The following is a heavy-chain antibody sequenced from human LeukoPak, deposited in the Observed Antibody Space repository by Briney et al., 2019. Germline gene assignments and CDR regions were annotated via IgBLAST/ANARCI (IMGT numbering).Heavy chain of an antibody. V-gene: IGHV5-51*01. J-gene: IGHJ4*02. CDR3: ARQRRSSGWPNDY. CDR2: IYPDDSDT. D-gene: IGHD6-19*01. CDR1: GYSFTSYW. Sequence: GESLKISCKGSGYSFTSYWIAWVRQMPGKGLEWMGIIYPDDSDTRYSPSFQGQVTITADKSISTAYLQWSSLKASNNAMYYCARQRRSSGWPNDYWGQGTLVTVSS.